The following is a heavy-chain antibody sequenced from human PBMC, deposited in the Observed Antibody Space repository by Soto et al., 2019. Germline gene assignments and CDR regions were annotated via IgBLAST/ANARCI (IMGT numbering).Heavy chain of an antibody. D-gene: IGHD1-26*01. CDR3: ARAYSGSYFDH. CDR1: GGSVNSGIYY. J-gene: IGHJ4*02. V-gene: IGHV4-61*01. CDR2: IYYSGST. Sequence: PSETLSLTCTVSGGSVNSGIYYWSWIRQPPGKGLEWIGYIYYSGSTNYNPSLKSRVTISVDTSKNQFSLKLSSVTAADTAVYYCARAYSGSYFDHWGQGTLVTVSS.